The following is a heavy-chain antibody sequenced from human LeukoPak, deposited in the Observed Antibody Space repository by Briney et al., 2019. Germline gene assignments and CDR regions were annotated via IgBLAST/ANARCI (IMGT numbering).Heavy chain of an antibody. J-gene: IGHJ6*03. Sequence: SETLSLTCAVYGGSFSGYYWSWIRQPPGKGLEWIGEINHSGSTNYNPSLKSRVTISVDTSKNQFSLKLSSVTAADTAVYYCARRGVTAVAARRRYYYMDVWGKGTTVTVSS. CDR3: ARRGVTAVAARRRYYYMDV. CDR2: INHSGST. V-gene: IGHV4-34*01. CDR1: GGSFSGYY. D-gene: IGHD6-6*01.